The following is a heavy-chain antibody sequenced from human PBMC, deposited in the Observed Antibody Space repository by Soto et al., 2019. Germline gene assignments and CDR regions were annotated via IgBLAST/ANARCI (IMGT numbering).Heavy chain of an antibody. CDR3: ARDLEAAAGTNYYYYMDV. CDR2: IYYSGST. D-gene: IGHD6-13*01. Sequence: SETLSLACTVSGGSISSGGYYWSWIRQHPGKGLEWIGYIYYSGSTYYNPSLKSRVTISVDTSKNQFSLKLSSVTAADTAVYYCARDLEAAAGTNYYYYMDVWGKGTTVTVSS. V-gene: IGHV4-31*03. CDR1: GGSISSGGYY. J-gene: IGHJ6*03.